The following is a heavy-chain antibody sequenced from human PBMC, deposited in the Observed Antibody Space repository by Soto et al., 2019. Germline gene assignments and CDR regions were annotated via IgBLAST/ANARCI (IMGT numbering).Heavy chain of an antibody. J-gene: IGHJ4*02. CDR3: ASGSGWYQPGGY. CDR2: ISYDGSNK. CDR1: GFTFSSYA. V-gene: IGHV3-30*04. D-gene: IGHD6-19*01. Sequence: GGSLRLSCAASGFTFSSYAMHWVRQAPGKGLEWVAVISYDGSNKYYADSVKGRFTISRDNSKNTLYLQMNSLRAEDTAVYYCASGSGWYQPGGYWGQGTLVTVSS.